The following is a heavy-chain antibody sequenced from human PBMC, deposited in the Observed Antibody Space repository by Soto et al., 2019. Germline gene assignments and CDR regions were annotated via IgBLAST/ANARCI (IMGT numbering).Heavy chain of an antibody. J-gene: IGHJ5*02. Sequence: ASVKVSCKASGYTFGNNDISWVRQGTGQGLEWMGWMNPNSGKGGYAQKFQGRVTMTRDTSTSTAYMELSSLTSDDTAIYYCARMATSGTLNWFDPWRQGTLVTVSS. CDR3: ARMATSGTLNWFDP. CDR2: MNPNSGKG. V-gene: IGHV1-8*01. CDR1: GYTFGNND.